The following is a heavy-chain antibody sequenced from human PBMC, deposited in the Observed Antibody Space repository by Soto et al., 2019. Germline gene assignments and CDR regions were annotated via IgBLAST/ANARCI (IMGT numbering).Heavy chain of an antibody. CDR2: IYYSGST. Sequence: SETLSLTCTVSGGSISSYYWSWIRQPPGKGLEWIGYIYYSGSTNYNPSLKSRVTISVDTSKNQFSLKLSSVTAADTAVYYCARDFWSDYSDYYGMDVWSQGTTVTVSS. D-gene: IGHD3-3*01. J-gene: IGHJ6*01. CDR3: ARDFWSDYSDYYGMDV. V-gene: IGHV4-59*01. CDR1: GGSISSYY.